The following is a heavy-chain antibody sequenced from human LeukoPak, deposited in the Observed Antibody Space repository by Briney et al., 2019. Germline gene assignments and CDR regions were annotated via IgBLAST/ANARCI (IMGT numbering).Heavy chain of an antibody. J-gene: IGHJ5*02. CDR1: GGSITTTNF. CDR2: VSVSGLS. CDR3: ARGTGTTFVWFDP. Sequence: PSETLSLTCGVSGGSITTTNFWSWVRQTPGQGLEWIGEVSVSGLSDYDPSLRGRVTMSLDTSKNHLSLKLTSVTAADTAVYYCARGTGTTFVWFDPWGQGTLVTVSS. D-gene: IGHD1-7*01. V-gene: IGHV4-4*02.